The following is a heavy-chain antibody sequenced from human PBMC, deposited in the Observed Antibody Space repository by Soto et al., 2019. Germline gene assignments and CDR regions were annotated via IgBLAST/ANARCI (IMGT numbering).Heavy chain of an antibody. J-gene: IGHJ6*02. CDR2: IYYSGST. V-gene: IGHV4-39*01. D-gene: IGHD2-2*01. Sequence: SETLSLTCTVSGGSISSSSYYWGWIRQPPGKGLEWIGSIYYSGSTYYNPSLKSRVTISVDTSKNQFSLKLSSVTAADTAVYYCARHEAPHQLLLAGTDVWGQGTTVTVSS. CDR3: ARHEAPHQLLLAGTDV. CDR1: GGSISSSSYY.